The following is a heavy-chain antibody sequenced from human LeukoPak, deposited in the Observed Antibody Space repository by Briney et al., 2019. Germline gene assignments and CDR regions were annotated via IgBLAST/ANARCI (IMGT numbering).Heavy chain of an antibody. D-gene: IGHD2-15*01. CDR1: GFTFSSYS. V-gene: IGHV3-7*03. J-gene: IGHJ6*04. Sequence: GGSLRLSCAASGFTFSSYSMNWVRQAPGKGLEWVANIKQDGSEKYYVDSVKGRFTISRDNAKNSLYLQMNSLRAEDTAVYYCARDAVVAATRSPPYYYYGMDVWGKGTTVTVSS. CDR2: IKQDGSEK. CDR3: ARDAVVAATRSPPYYYYGMDV.